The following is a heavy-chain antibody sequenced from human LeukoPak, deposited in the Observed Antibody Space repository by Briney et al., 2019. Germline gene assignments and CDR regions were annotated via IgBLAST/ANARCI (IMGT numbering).Heavy chain of an antibody. Sequence: AGSLRLSCAASGFTFSSYWMHWVRQAPGKGLVWVSRINGDGSTTTYADSVKGRFTISRDNAKNTLYLQMNSLRVEDTAVYYCAVQTFDSWGQGTLVTVSS. CDR2: INGDGSTT. CDR1: GFTFSSYW. V-gene: IGHV3-74*01. CDR3: AVQTFDS. J-gene: IGHJ4*02.